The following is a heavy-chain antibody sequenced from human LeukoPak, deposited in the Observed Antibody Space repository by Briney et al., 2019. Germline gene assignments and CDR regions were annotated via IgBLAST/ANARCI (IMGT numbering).Heavy chain of an antibody. V-gene: IGHV4-34*01. J-gene: IGHJ3*02. Sequence: PSETLSLTCAVYGGSFSGYYWSWIRQPPGKGLEWIGEINHSGSTNYNPSLKSRVTISVDTSKNQFSLKLSSVTAADTAVYYCARGGTWIQLWLESVRSVGAFDIWGQGTVVTVSS. CDR2: INHSGST. CDR1: GGSFSGYY. D-gene: IGHD5-18*01. CDR3: ARGGTWIQLWLESVRSVGAFDI.